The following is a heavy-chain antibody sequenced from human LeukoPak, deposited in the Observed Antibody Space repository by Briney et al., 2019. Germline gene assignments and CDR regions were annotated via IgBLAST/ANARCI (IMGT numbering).Heavy chain of an antibody. CDR2: IRGGGTNT. J-gene: IGHJ4*02. Sequence: SGGSLRLSCAASGFTFTNYDMTWVRQTPGKGLEWVSTIRGGGTNTLHADSVKGRFTISRDNAKNSLYLQMNSLRAEDTALYYCARGRGVSDYWGQGTLVTVSS. CDR3: ARGRGVSDY. V-gene: IGHV3-23*01. D-gene: IGHD3-10*01. CDR1: GFTFTNYD.